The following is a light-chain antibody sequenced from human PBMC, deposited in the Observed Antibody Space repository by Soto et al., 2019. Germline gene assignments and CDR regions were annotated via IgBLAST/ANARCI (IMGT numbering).Light chain of an antibody. CDR1: QSVNSN. CDR3: QQHGQWPIT. J-gene: IGKJ5*01. CDR2: GIS. Sequence: EIVMTQSAATLSVSPGERATLSWRASQSVNSNYLAWYQQKPGQAPRLLIYGISKRATDIPDRFSGSGYGTEFNLTISSLQTEDFATYYCQQHGQWPITFGQGTRLEIK. V-gene: IGKV3D-15*01.